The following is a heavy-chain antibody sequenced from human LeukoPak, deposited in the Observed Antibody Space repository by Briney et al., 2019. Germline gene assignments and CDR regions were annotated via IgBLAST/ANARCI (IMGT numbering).Heavy chain of an antibody. Sequence: ASVKVSCKASGYTFTSYGISWVRQAPGQGLEWIGWISAYNGNTNYAQKLQGRVTMTTDTSTSTAYMELRSLRSDDTAVYYCARAVTIFYYGSGSPFDAFDIWGQGTMVTVSS. V-gene: IGHV1-18*01. CDR3: ARAVTIFYYGSGSPFDAFDI. D-gene: IGHD3-10*01. CDR2: ISAYNGNT. J-gene: IGHJ3*02. CDR1: GYTFTSYG.